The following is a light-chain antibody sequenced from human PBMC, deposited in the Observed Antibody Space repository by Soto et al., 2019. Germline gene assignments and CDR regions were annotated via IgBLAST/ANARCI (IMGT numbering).Light chain of an antibody. V-gene: IGKV3-11*01. CDR2: DAS. CDR3: QQRSNWPSST. CDR1: QSVSSY. Sequence: ELVLTQSQGTRALSGREIDTLCCRASQSVSSYLAWYQQKPGQAPRLLISDASNRATGIPVRFSGSGSGTDFTLTISRLEAEDSAVYYCQQRSNWPSSTFGQGTQVEIK. J-gene: IGKJ5*01.